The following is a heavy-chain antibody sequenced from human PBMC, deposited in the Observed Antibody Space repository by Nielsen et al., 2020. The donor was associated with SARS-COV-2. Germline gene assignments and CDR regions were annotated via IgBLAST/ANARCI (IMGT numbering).Heavy chain of an antibody. Sequence: SETLSLTCTVSGGSISSYYWSWIRQPPGKGLEWIGYIYYSGSTNYNPSLKSRVTISVDTSKNQFSLKLSSVTAADTAMYYCASGIVVAFDAFDIWGQGTMVTVSS. J-gene: IGHJ3*02. D-gene: IGHD2-2*01. CDR1: GGSISSYY. CDR3: ASGIVVAFDAFDI. V-gene: IGHV4-59*01. CDR2: IYYSGST.